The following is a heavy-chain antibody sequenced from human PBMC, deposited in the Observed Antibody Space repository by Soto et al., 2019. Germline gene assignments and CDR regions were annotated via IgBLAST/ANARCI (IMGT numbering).Heavy chain of an antibody. V-gene: IGHV2-5*02. CDR1: GFSLSTCGVG. Sequence: SGPTLVKPTQTLTLTCTFSGFSLSTCGVGVGWIRQPPGKALEWLALIYWDDDKRYSPSLKSRLTITKDTSKNQVVLTMTNMDPVDTATYYCAHRLVGDGDEYFQHWGQGTLVTVSS. CDR3: AHRLVGDGDEYFQH. D-gene: IGHD4-17*01. J-gene: IGHJ1*01. CDR2: IYWDDDK.